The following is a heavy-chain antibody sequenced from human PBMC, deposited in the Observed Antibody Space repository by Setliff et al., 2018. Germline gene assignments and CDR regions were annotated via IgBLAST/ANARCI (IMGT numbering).Heavy chain of an antibody. CDR2: INPNSGGT. CDR3: ARINADYYYYMDV. D-gene: IGHD2-2*01. V-gene: IGHV1-2*02. Sequence: ASVKVSCKASGDTFSTYALSWVRQAPGQGLEWMGWINPNSGGTNYAQKFQGRVTMTRDTSISTAYMELSRLRSDDTAVYYCARINADYYYYMDVWGKGTTVTVSS. CDR1: GDTFSTYA. J-gene: IGHJ6*03.